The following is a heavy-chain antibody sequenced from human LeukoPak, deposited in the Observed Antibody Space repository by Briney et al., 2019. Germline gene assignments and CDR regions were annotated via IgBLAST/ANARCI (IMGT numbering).Heavy chain of an antibody. Sequence: ASVKVSCKTSGGTFNNSAISWVRQAPGQGLEWMGGIMPLFGTAGYAQKFQGRVTITKDESTRTVYLELTSLTSDDTAVYYCARDVHGDYGSGWFDPWGQGTLVSVSS. V-gene: IGHV1-69*05. CDR2: IMPLFGTA. CDR1: GGTFNNSA. D-gene: IGHD4-17*01. J-gene: IGHJ5*02. CDR3: ARDVHGDYGSGWFDP.